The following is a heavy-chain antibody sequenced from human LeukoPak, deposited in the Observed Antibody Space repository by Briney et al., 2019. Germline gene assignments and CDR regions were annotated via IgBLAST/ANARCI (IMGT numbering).Heavy chain of an antibody. CDR2: ISSSGRTI. V-gene: IGHV3-11*01. CDR1: GFTFSDYY. Sequence: KPGGSLRLSCAASGFTFSDYYMSWIRQAPGKGLEWVSYISSSGRTIYYADSVKGRFTISRDNAKNSLYLQMNSLRAEDTAVYYCARDGIWFGELLDASSRAYWYFDLWGRGTLVTVSS. J-gene: IGHJ2*01. CDR3: ARDGIWFGELLDASSRAYWYFDL. D-gene: IGHD3-10*01.